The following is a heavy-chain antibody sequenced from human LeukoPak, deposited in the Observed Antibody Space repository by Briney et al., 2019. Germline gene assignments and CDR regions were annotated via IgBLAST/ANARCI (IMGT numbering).Heavy chain of an antibody. CDR1: GYTFTSYF. V-gene: IGHV1-69*13. J-gene: IGHJ4*02. CDR2: IIPIFGIA. D-gene: IGHD3-22*01. CDR3: ARPNYYDSSGYYFPPDY. Sequence: SVKVSCKASGYTFTSYFMHWVRQAPGQGLERMGGIIPIFGIANYAQKFQGRVTITADESTSTAYMELSSLRSEDTAVYYCARPNYYDSSGYYFPPDYWGQGTLVTVSS.